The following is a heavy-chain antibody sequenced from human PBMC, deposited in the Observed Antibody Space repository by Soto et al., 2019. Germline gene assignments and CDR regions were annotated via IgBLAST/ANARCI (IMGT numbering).Heavy chain of an antibody. D-gene: IGHD3-10*01. Sequence: QVQLVESGGGVVQPGRSLRLSCAASGFTFSTYAMHWVRQAPGKGLEWVAVISYDGSNKYYADSVKGRFTISRDDSKKTLYLQMNSLRAEDTAVHYCARVYGSGSYYSPTFDYWGQGTLVTVSS. CDR1: GFTFSTYA. V-gene: IGHV3-30-3*01. CDR2: ISYDGSNK. CDR3: ARVYGSGSYYSPTFDY. J-gene: IGHJ4*02.